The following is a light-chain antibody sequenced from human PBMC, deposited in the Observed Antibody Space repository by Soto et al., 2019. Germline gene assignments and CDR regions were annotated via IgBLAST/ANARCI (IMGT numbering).Light chain of an antibody. Sequence: DIQMTQSPSSLSASVGDRVTITCRASQSISTHLNWYQQKPGRAPNLLIYAASTLQTGVPSRFSGSVSGTDFTLTINSLQPEDFATYYCQQSYNSPRTFGPGTKVEI. CDR3: QQSYNSPRT. CDR1: QSISTH. CDR2: AAS. J-gene: IGKJ4*01. V-gene: IGKV1-39*01.